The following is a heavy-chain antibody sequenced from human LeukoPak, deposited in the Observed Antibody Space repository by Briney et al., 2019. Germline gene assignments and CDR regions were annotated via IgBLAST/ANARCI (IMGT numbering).Heavy chain of an antibody. CDR2: LYYSGST. J-gene: IGHJ4*02. D-gene: IGHD6-19*01. Sequence: PSETLSLTCTVSGGSTSRSSYYWGWIRQPPGKGLEWIGSLYYSGSTYYNPSLKSRVTISVDTSKNQFSLKLSSVTAADTAVYYCARDRGSGWYGYWGQGTLVTVPS. CDR3: ARDRGSGWYGY. V-gene: IGHV4-39*07. CDR1: GGSTSRSSYY.